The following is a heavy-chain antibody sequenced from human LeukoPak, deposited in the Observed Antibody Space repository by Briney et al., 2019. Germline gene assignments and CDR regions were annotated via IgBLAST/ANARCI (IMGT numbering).Heavy chain of an antibody. CDR3: AGVPWFDP. CDR2: ISGSGGST. J-gene: IGHJ5*02. CDR1: GFTFSNYA. V-gene: IGHV3-23*01. D-gene: IGHD6-6*01. Sequence: GGSLRLSCAASGFTFSNYAMSWDRQAPGRGLEWVSSISGSGGSTYYADSVKGRFTISRDNSKNTVYLQMNSLRDEDTAVYYCAGVPWFDPWGQGTLVTVSS.